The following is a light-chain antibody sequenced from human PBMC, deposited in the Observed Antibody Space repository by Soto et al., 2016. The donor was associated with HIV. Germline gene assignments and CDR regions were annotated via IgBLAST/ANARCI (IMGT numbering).Light chain of an antibody. Sequence: SYVLTQPPSVSVARGRTATFTCGGNNIGSRSVQWYQQKPGQAPVLVVYNDGDRPSGIPERFSGSNSGNTATLTISRVEAGDEADYFCQVWDTTSEHVVFGGGTTLT. CDR3: QVWDTTSEHVV. V-gene: IGLV3-21*03. J-gene: IGLJ2*01. CDR2: NDG. CDR1: NIGSRS.